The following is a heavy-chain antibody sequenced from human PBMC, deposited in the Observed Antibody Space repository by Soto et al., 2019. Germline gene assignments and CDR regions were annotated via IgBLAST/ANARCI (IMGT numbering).Heavy chain of an antibody. CDR3: AKDHQTYNWDYLFDS. J-gene: IGHJ4*02. D-gene: IGHD1-7*01. CDR2: ISNDGNNK. V-gene: IGHV3-30*18. Sequence: SLRLSCVASGFTFSINDMHWVRQAPGRGLEWVAVISNDGNNKYYADSVKGRFTLSRDNSKNMVYLQMDSLRVEDTAVYFCAKDHQTYNWDYLFDSWGPGTLVTVSS. CDR1: GFTFSIND.